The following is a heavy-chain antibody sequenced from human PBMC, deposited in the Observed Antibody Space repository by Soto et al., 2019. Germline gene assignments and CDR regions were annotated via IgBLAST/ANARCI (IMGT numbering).Heavy chain of an antibody. J-gene: IGHJ5*02. CDR3: ATSNWFDP. V-gene: IGHV4-39*01. CDR1: GGSISSRGYY. Sequence: QLQLQESGPGLVKPSETLSLTCTVSGGSISSRGYYWGWIRQPPGKGLEWIGTIYYSGSPYYNPSLKSRVTISVATSKNQFSLKLSSVTAADTAVYYCATSNWFDPWGQGTLVTVSS. CDR2: IYYSGSP.